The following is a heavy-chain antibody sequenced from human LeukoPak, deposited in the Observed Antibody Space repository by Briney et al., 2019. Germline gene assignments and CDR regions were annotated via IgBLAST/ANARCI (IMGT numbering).Heavy chain of an antibody. Sequence: GGSLRLSCAASGFTFSSHGMTWVRQAPGKGLEWVSSISGSGGSTYYADSVKGRFTISRDNSKNTLYLQMNSLRAEDTAVYYCAKEYGYTYGEFDYWGQGTLVTVSS. J-gene: IGHJ4*02. CDR3: AKEYGYTYGEFDY. V-gene: IGHV3-23*01. CDR2: ISGSGGST. CDR1: GFTFSSHG. D-gene: IGHD5-18*01.